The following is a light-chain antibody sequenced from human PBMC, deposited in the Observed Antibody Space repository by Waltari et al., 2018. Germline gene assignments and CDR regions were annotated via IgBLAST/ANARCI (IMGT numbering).Light chain of an antibody. V-gene: IGLV1-51*02. CDR3: ATWDNSLSIGV. CDR2: ESS. J-gene: IGLJ3*02. CDR1: SPNIGSNY. Sequence: QSVLTQPPSLSAAPGQKVTISCSGSSPNIGSNYVSWYQHVPGTAPKLLIYESSKRPSEIPDRCSGSKSGTSATLGITGLQIEDEADYHCATWDNSLSIGVFGGGTKLTVL.